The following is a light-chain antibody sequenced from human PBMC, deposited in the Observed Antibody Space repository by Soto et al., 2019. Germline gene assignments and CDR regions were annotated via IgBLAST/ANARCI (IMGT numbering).Light chain of an antibody. CDR1: PSVSSSY. J-gene: IGKJ4*01. CDR3: QQYGSSTGLT. Sequence: EIVLTHSPGTLSLSPRERATLSCRASPSVSSSYLAWYQQKPGQAPRLLIYGASSRATGIPDRFSGSGSGTDFTLTISRLEPEDFAVYYCQQYGSSTGLTFGGGTKVDIK. V-gene: IGKV3-20*01. CDR2: GAS.